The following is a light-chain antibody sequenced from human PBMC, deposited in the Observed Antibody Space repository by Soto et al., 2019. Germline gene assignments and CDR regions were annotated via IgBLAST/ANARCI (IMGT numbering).Light chain of an antibody. J-gene: IGKJ1*01. V-gene: IGKV3-20*01. CDR1: QSVSSIY. CDR2: GAS. Sequence: EIVLTQSPGTLSLSPGERATLSCRASQSVSSIYLAWYQQKPGQAPRLLIHGASSRATGIPDRFSGSGSGTDFTLTISILEPEDFSVYYCHQYGSSRWTVGQGTKVEI. CDR3: HQYGSSRWT.